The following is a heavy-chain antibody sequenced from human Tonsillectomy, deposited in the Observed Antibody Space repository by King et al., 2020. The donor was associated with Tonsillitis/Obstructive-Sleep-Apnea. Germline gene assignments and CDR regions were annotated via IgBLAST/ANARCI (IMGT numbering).Heavy chain of an antibody. J-gene: IGHJ6*03. Sequence: VQLVESGGGVVQPGRSLRLSYAASGFTFSSYGMHWVRQAPGKGLEWVAVIWYDGSNKYYADSVKGRFTISRDNSKNTLYLQMNSLRAEDTAVYYCARDWGDIVVVPAAILGYYYYMDVWGKGTTVTVSS. D-gene: IGHD2-2*01. CDR1: GFTFSSYG. CDR3: ARDWGDIVVVPAAILGYYYYMDV. CDR2: IWYDGSNK. V-gene: IGHV3-33*01.